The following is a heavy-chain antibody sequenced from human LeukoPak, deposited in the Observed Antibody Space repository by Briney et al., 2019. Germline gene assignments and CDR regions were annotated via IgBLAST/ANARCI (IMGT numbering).Heavy chain of an antibody. D-gene: IGHD5-18*01. Sequence: GGSLRLSCAASGFTFSSYSINWVRQAPGKGLEWVSSISSSSSYIYYADSVKGRFTISRDNAKNSLYLQMNSLRAEDTAAYYCARDVTGYSYGYRNYYYGMYIWGQGTPVTVSS. J-gene: IGHJ6*02. V-gene: IGHV3-21*01. CDR3: ARDVTGYSYGYRNYYYGMYI. CDR1: GFTFSSYS. CDR2: ISSSSSYI.